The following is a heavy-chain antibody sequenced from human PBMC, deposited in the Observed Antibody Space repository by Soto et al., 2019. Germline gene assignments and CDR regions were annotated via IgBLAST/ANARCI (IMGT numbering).Heavy chain of an antibody. D-gene: IGHD2-8*01. V-gene: IGHV3-48*01. J-gene: IGHJ6*02. CDR3: ARDLGVRLPMDV. CDR2: ISSSSRTI. CDR1: GFSFSNYN. Sequence: PGGPLRLSCAASGFSFSNYNMNWVRQAPRKGLEWVSYISSSSRTIYYADSVQGRFTISRDNAKNSLYLQMNSLRAEDTAVYYCARDLGVRLPMDVWGQGTTVTAP.